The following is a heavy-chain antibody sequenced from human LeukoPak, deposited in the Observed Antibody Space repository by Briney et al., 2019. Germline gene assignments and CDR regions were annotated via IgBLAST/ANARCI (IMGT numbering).Heavy chain of an antibody. CDR2: ITPIFGTA. D-gene: IGHD3-22*01. CDR1: GGTFSSYA. Sequence: SVKVSCKASGGTFSSYAISWVRQAPGQGLEWMGGITPIFGTANYAQKFQGRVTITTDESTSTAYMELSSLRSEDTAVYYCARVGYYDSSGYSFWFDPRGQGTLVTVSS. CDR3: ARVGYYDSSGYSFWFDP. J-gene: IGHJ5*02. V-gene: IGHV1-69*05.